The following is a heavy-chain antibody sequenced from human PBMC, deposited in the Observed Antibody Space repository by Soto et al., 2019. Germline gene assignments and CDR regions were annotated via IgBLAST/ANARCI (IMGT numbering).Heavy chain of an antibody. V-gene: IGHV4-30-4*01. CDR3: AREDMTTPTFDY. CDR2: IYYSGST. D-gene: IGHD4-17*01. CDR1: GGSISSGDYY. J-gene: IGHJ4*02. Sequence: QVQLQESGPGLVKPSQTLSLTCTVSGGSISSGDYYWSWIRQPPGKGLEWIGYIYYSGSTYYNPSPMSRVTISVDTSKNQFSLKLSSVTAADTAVYYCAREDMTTPTFDYWGQGTLVTVSS.